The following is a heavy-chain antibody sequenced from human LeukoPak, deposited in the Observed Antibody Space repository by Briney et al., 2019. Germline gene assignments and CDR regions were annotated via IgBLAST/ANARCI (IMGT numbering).Heavy chain of an antibody. CDR3: ARAVDFWSGYSNGGFDP. J-gene: IGHJ5*02. Sequence: PSETLSLTCTVSGGSISSYYWSWIRQPPGKGLEWIGYIYYSGSTNYNPSLKSRVTISVDTSKNQFSLKLSSVTAADTAVYYCARAVDFWSGYSNGGFDPWGQGTLVTVSS. CDR2: IYYSGST. D-gene: IGHD3-3*01. CDR1: GGSISSYY. V-gene: IGHV4-59*01.